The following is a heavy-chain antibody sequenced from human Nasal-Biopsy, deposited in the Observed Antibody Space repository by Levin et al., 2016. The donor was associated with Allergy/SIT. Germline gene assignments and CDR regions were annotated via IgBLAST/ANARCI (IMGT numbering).Heavy chain of an antibody. V-gene: IGHV3-53*01. CDR1: GMTVSSDY. Sequence: GESLKISCAASGMTVSSDYMSWVRQAPGMGLDLVSVIYPDERTYYADSVKGRFTISRDNSKNTLYLQMSSLRAEDTAMYFCARDEHSPNWFVSWGQGTMVSVSS. CDR3: ARDEHSPNWFVS. D-gene: IGHD1-26*01. CDR2: IYPDERT. J-gene: IGHJ5*01.